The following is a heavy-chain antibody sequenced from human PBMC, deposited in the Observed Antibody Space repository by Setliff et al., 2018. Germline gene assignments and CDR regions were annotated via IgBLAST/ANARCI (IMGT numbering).Heavy chain of an antibody. D-gene: IGHD3-22*01. CDR1: GGSFSGYY. V-gene: IGHV4-39*01. J-gene: IGHJ6*03. Sequence: SETLSLTCAVYGGSFSGYYWGWIRQPPGKGLEWIGSIYYSGSTYHNPSLKSRVTISVDTSKNQFSLKLSSETAADTAVYYCARLGGSSGSGGFYYYYYYMDVWGKGTTVTVSS. CDR2: IYYSGST. CDR3: ARLGGSSGSGGFYYYYYYMDV.